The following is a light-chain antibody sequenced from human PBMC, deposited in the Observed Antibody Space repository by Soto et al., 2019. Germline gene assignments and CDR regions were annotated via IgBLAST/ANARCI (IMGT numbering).Light chain of an antibody. CDR1: QSVSTN. CDR2: DAS. CDR3: QQYGSSSQAT. Sequence: TQSPGTLSVSPGETATLSCGTSQSVSTNLAWYQQKPGQPPRLLIYDASTRATGIPARFSGSGSGTDFTLTISRVEPEDFAVYYCQQYGSSSQATFGGGTKVDIK. J-gene: IGKJ4*01. V-gene: IGKV3-20*01.